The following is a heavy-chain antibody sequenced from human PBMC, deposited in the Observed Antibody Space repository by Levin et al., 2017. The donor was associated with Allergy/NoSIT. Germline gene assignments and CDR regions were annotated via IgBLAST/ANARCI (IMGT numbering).Heavy chain of an antibody. CDR3: ARVIRAYCSSTSCHGPFDY. Sequence: SVKVSCKASGGTFSSYAISWVRQAPGQGLEWMGGIIPIFGTANYAQKFQGRVTITADKSTSTAYMELSSLRSEDTAVYYCARVIRAYCSSTSCHGPFDYWGQGTLVTVSS. D-gene: IGHD2-2*01. CDR2: IIPIFGTA. CDR1: GGTFSSYA. V-gene: IGHV1-69*06. J-gene: IGHJ4*02.